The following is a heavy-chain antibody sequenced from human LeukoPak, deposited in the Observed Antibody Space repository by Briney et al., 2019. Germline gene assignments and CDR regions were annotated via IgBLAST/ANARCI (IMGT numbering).Heavy chain of an antibody. Sequence: GGSLRLSCAASGFTFSSYAMSWVRQAPGKGLEWVSAISGSGGSAYYADSVKGRFTISRDNSKNTLYLQMNSLRAEDTAVYYCARGDSSSSVSTFDYWGQGTRVAVSS. CDR2: ISGSGGSA. V-gene: IGHV3-23*01. CDR1: GFTFSSYA. D-gene: IGHD6-6*01. CDR3: ARGDSSSSVSTFDY. J-gene: IGHJ4*02.